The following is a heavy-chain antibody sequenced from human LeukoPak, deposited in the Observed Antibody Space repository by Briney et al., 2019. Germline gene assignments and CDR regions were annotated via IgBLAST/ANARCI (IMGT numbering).Heavy chain of an antibody. CDR2: INHSGST. D-gene: IGHD6-19*01. V-gene: IGHV4-34*01. J-gene: IGHJ4*02. CDR1: GGSFSGYY. Sequence: SETLSLTCAVYGGSFSGYYWSWIRQPPGKGLEWIGEINHSGSTNYNPSLKSRVTISVDTSKNQFSLKLSSVTAADTAVYYCARKRQWAFDHWGQGTLVTVSS. CDR3: ARKRQWAFDH.